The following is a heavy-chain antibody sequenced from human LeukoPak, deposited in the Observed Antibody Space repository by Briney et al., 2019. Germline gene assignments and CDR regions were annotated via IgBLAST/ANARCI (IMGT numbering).Heavy chain of an antibody. CDR3: AKDFSSSSLGSWYFDL. D-gene: IGHD6-13*01. V-gene: IGHV3-30*02. CDR1: GFTFSDYG. Sequence: GGSLRLSCAASGFTFSDYGMHWVRKAPGKGLEWVAFIRYDASNKYYGDSVKGRFTVSRDNVKNTLYLQMNSLRTEDTAVYYCAKDFSSSSLGSWYFDLWGRGALVTVYS. CDR2: IRYDASNK. J-gene: IGHJ2*01.